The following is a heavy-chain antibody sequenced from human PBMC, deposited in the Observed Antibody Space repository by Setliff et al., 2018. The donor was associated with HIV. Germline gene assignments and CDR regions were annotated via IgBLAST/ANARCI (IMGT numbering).Heavy chain of an antibody. CDR3: ARERPYCSGGSCYGLNYFDC. V-gene: IGHV3-11*01. Sequence: LRLSCAASGFTFSDYYMSWIRQAPGKGLEWVSYISSSSSTRYYAGSVKGRFTISRENAKNSLYLQMNSLRSDDTAMYYCARERPYCSGGSCYGLNYFDCWGQGTLVTVSS. CDR1: GFTFSDYY. CDR2: ISSSSSTR. J-gene: IGHJ4*02. D-gene: IGHD2-15*01.